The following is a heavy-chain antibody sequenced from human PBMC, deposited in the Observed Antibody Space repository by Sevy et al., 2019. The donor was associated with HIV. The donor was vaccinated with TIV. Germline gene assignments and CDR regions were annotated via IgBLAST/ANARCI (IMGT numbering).Heavy chain of an antibody. J-gene: IGHJ4*02. D-gene: IGHD1-26*01. CDR3: AGQVGDTVMAIFDY. V-gene: IGHV3-73*01. Sequence: GGSLRLSCAASGFAFRGSAIHWVRQASGKGLEWIGRSRSKGNSFATDYVPSVKGRLTISRDDSMKTAYLEMSSLKIDDTAVYYCAGQVGDTVMAIFDYWGQGTLVTVSS. CDR2: SRSKGNSFAT. CDR1: GFAFRGSA.